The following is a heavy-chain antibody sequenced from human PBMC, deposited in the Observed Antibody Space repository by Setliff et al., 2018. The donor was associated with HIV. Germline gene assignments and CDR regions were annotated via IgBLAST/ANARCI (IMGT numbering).Heavy chain of an antibody. CDR3: ARPRVFDSFDV. J-gene: IGHJ3*01. V-gene: IGHV1-18*01. Sequence: ASVKVSCKTSGYTFTTSGISWVRQAPGQGLEWMGWINIYSGNTNYAQKFQGGVTMTRDTSISTAYMELSRLRSDDAAVYFCARPRVFDSFDVWGQGTKVTVSS. CDR1: GYTFTTSG. CDR2: INIYSGNT. D-gene: IGHD6-6*01.